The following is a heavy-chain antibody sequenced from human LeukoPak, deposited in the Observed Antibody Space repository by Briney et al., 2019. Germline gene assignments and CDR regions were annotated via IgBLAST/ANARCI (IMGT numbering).Heavy chain of an antibody. D-gene: IGHD3-22*01. CDR3: AREETYYYDTSGYYLYYFDY. V-gene: IGHV4-59*12. Sequence: PSETLSLTCTVSGGSISSYYWSWIRQPPGKGLEWIGYVYFSGSTSYSPFLTNYNPSLKSRVTISGDTSKNQFSLKLTSVTAADTAVYYCAREETYYYDTSGYYLYYFDYWGQGTLVTVSS. CDR1: GGSISSYY. J-gene: IGHJ4*02. CDR2: VYFSGSTSYSPFLT.